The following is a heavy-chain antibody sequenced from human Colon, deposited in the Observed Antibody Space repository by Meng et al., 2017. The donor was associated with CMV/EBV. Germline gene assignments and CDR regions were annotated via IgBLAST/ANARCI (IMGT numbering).Heavy chain of an antibody. Sequence: GGSLRLSCAASGFSFSSYAMNWVRQAPGKGLEWVSGIHSAGNSPIYAASVRGRFTISRDNPKNTLYLQMDSLRAEDTAVYYCAKRGEEYYHDSSGYYWYFDVWGRGTLVTVSS. CDR3: AKRGEEYYHDSSGYYWYFDV. J-gene: IGHJ2*01. CDR2: IHSAGNSP. CDR1: GFSFSSYA. V-gene: IGHV3-23*03. D-gene: IGHD3-22*01.